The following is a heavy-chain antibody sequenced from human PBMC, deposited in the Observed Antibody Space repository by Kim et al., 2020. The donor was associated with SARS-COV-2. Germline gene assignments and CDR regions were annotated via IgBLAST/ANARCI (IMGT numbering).Heavy chain of an antibody. J-gene: IGHJ6*02. CDR3: ARVVHAGTIEDYYYGMDV. CDR2: ISSSGSTI. D-gene: IGHD1-7*01. V-gene: IGHV3-48*03. Sequence: GGSLRLSCAASGFTFSSYEMNWVRQAPGKGLEWVSYISSSGSTIYYADSVKGRFTISRDNAKNSLYLQMNSLRAEDTAVYYCARVVHAGTIEDYYYGMDVWGQGTTVTVSS. CDR1: GFTFSSYE.